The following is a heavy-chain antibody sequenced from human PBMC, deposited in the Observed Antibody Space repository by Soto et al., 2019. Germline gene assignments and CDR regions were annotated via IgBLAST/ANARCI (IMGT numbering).Heavy chain of an antibody. V-gene: IGHV3-23*01. CDR3: AKRAYSGSYYSAFDL. CDR2: ISGSGGRT. CDR1: GFTFSTYG. Sequence: PGGSLRLSCAASGFTFSTYGMSWVRQAPGKGLEWVSAISGSGGRTYSADSVNGRFTISRDNSKNTLYLQMSSLRAEDTAIYYCAKRAYSGSYYSAFDLWGQGTIVTVSS. J-gene: IGHJ3*01. D-gene: IGHD1-26*01.